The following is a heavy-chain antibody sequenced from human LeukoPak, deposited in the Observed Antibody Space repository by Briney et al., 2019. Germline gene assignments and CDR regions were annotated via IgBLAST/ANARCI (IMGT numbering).Heavy chain of an antibody. CDR1: GGSISSSSYY. V-gene: IGHV4-39*01. J-gene: IGHJ4*02. D-gene: IGHD3-22*01. Sequence: SETLSLTCTVSGGSISSSSYYWGWIRQPPGKGLEWVGSIYYSGRTYYNPSLKSRVTISVDTSKNQFSLKLSSVTAADTAVYYCARPLPPYYYDSSGYGSDYWGQGTLVTVYS. CDR2: IYYSGRT. CDR3: ARPLPPYYYDSSGYGSDY.